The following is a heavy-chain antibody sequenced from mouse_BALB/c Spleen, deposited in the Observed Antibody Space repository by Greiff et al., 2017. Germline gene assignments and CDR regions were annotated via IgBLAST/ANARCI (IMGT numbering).Heavy chain of an antibody. V-gene: IGHV2-9-2*01. J-gene: IGHJ4*01. Sequence: VKVVESGPGLVAPSQSLSITCTVSGFSLTSYDISWIRQPPGKGLEWLGVIWTGGGTNYNSAFMSRLSISKDNSKSQVFLKMNSLQTDDTAIYYCVRDRPSMDYWGQGTSVTVSS. CDR1: GFSLTSYD. CDR2: IWTGGGT. CDR3: VRDRPSMDY.